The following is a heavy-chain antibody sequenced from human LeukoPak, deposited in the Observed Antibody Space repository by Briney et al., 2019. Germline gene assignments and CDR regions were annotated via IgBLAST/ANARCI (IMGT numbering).Heavy chain of an antibody. Sequence: GGSLRLSCAASGFTFSSYSMNWVRQAPGKGLEWVSYISSSSSTIYYADSVKGRFTISRDNAKNSLYLQMNSLRDEDTAVYYCARDQPSHYYDSSGYYSLRSYYYGMDVWGQGTTVTVSS. CDR2: ISSSSSTI. CDR3: ARDQPSHYYDSSGYYSLRSYYYGMDV. J-gene: IGHJ6*02. CDR1: GFTFSSYS. D-gene: IGHD3-22*01. V-gene: IGHV3-48*02.